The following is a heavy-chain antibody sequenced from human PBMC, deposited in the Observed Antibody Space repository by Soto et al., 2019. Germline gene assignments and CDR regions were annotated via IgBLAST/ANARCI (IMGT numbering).Heavy chain of an antibody. J-gene: IGHJ4*02. V-gene: IGHV3-33*01. CDR2: IWYDGSNK. CDR3: ARGRGVDGTFYFDY. D-gene: IGHD6-19*01. CDR1: GFTFSSYG. Sequence: QVQLVESGGGVVQPGRSLRLSCAASGFTFSSYGMHWVRQAPGKGLEWVAVIWYDGSNKYYADSVKGRFTISRDNSKNTLYLQMNSLRAEDTAVYYCARGRGVDGTFYFDYWGQGTLVTVSS.